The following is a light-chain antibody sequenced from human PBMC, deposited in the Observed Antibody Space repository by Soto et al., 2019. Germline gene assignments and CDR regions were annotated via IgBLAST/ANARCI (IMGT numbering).Light chain of an antibody. CDR2: SAS. V-gene: IGKV3-15*01. CDR1: QSVSNN. CDR3: QQHNNWPPLT. Sequence: EIVMTQSPATLSVSPGERDTLSCRASQSVSNNLVWYQQKPGQAPRLLLYSASSRATGIPARFSGSGSGTEFTLTISSLQSEDFAVYYCQQHNNWPPLTFGGGTKVDIK. J-gene: IGKJ4*01.